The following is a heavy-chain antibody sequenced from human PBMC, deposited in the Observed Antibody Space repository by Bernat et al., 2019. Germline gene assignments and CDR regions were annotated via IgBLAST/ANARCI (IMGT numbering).Heavy chain of an antibody. J-gene: IGHJ4*02. Sequence: PGESLQISRKSSGYSFASYWIAWVRQVPGKGLEWMGIIYPGDSDTRYSPSFQGQVTMSVDKSISTAYLQWSSLKASDTAMYYCARHITEYSSGWEGFDYWGRGTLVTVSS. CDR3: ARHITEYSSGWEGFDY. D-gene: IGHD6-19*01. V-gene: IGHV5-51*01. CDR1: GYSFASYW. CDR2: IYPGDSDT.